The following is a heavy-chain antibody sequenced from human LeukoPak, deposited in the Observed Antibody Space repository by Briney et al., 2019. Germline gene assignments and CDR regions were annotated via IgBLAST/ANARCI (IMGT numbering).Heavy chain of an antibody. D-gene: IGHD4-17*01. CDR1: GFTFSSYA. J-gene: IGHJ3*02. V-gene: IGHV3-48*04. CDR3: ASSYGDYVGEAFDI. CDR2: ISSSGSTI. Sequence: GGSLRLSCSASGFTFSSYAMHWVRQAPGKGLEWVSYISSSGSTIYYADSVKGRFTISRDNAKNSLYLQMNSLRAEDTAVYYCASSYGDYVGEAFDIWGQGTMVTVSS.